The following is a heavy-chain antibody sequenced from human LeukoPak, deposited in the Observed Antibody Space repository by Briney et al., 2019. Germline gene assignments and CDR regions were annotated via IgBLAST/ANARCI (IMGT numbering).Heavy chain of an antibody. CDR2: IYYSRSA. CDR1: GGSISPYY. J-gene: IGHJ4*02. D-gene: IGHD1-1*01. Sequence: PSETLSLTCTVSGGSISPYYWNWIRQPPGKGLEWIGYIYYSRSADYNPALKSRVTISVDTSKNQISLKLSSVTAADTAVYYCARDKVPGDYWGQGTLVTVSS. V-gene: IGHV4-59*01. CDR3: ARDKVPGDY.